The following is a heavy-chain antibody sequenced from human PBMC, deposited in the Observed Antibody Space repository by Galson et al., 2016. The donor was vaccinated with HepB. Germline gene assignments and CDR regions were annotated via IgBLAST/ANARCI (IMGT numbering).Heavy chain of an antibody. Sequence: SLRLSCAASGFTVSNNYMRWFRQTPGNGLEWVSLIYSGGDTSSADSVKGRFTISRDSSKNTLYLQMNSLRDEDTAVYYCARDVGPGGQGTLVTVSS. V-gene: IGHV3-66*01. CDR2: IYSGGDT. CDR3: ARDVGP. J-gene: IGHJ5*02. CDR1: GFTVSNNY.